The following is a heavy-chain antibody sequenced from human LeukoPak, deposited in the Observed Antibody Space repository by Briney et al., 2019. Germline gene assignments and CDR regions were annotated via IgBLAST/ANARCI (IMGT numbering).Heavy chain of an antibody. J-gene: IGHJ5*02. D-gene: IGHD4-17*01. V-gene: IGHV3-15*01. Sequence: GGSLRLSCAASGFTFTNAWMSWVRQAPGQGLEWVGRIKSTTDGGTTDYAAPVKGRFTVSRDNSKNTLYLQMNSLRAEDTAVYYCARFYGVPGGWFDPWGQGTLVTVSS. CDR1: GFTFTNAW. CDR3: ARFYGVPGGWFDP. CDR2: IKSTTDGGTT.